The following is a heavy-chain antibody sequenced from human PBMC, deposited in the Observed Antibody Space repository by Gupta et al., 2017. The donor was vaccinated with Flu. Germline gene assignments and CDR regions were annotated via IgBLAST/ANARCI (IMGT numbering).Heavy chain of an antibody. D-gene: IGHD2-2*01. Sequence: QVHLQESCPGLAKPSQTLSLTCTVSGGSISSGSYYWSCIRQPAGKGLEWIGRIYTSGSTNYNPSLKSRVTISVDTSKNQFSLKLSSVTAADTAVYYCARDPGERVVPAANYYYYYGMDVWGQGTTVTVSS. V-gene: IGHV4-61*02. CDR3: ARDPGERVVPAANYYYYYGMDV. CDR2: IYTSGST. J-gene: IGHJ6*02. CDR1: GGSISSGSYY.